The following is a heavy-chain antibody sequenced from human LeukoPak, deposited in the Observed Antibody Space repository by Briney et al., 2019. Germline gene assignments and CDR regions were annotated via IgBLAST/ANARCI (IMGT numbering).Heavy chain of an antibody. Sequence: GGSLRLSCAASGFTFSSYGMHWVRQAPGKGLEWVAVISYDGSNKYYADSVKGRFTISRDNSKNTLYLQMNSLRAEDTAVYYCAKDMGSGWYSDFDYWGQGTLVTVSS. CDR3: AKDMGSGWYSDFDY. CDR2: ISYDGSNK. CDR1: GFTFSSYG. V-gene: IGHV3-30*18. D-gene: IGHD6-19*01. J-gene: IGHJ4*02.